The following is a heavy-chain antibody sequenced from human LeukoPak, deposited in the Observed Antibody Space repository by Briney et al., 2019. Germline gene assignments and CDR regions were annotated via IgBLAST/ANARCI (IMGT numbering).Heavy chain of an antibody. CDR2: IYYSGST. CDR3: ARPVPSRLGWFDP. CDR1: GGSISSYY. D-gene: IGHD1-1*01. J-gene: IGHJ5*02. Sequence: PSETLSLTCTVSGGSISSYYWSWIRQPPGKGLEWIGYIYYSGSTNYNPSLKSRVTISVDTSKNQFSLKLRSVTAADTAVYYCARPVPSRLGWFDPWGQGTLVTVSS. V-gene: IGHV4-59*08.